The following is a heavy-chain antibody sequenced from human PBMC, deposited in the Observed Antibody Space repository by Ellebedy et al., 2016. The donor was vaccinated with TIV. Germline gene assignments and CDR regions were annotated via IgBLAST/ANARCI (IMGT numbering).Heavy chain of an antibody. J-gene: IGHJ4*02. CDR1: GGSISSYY. Sequence: SETLSLXCTVSGGSISSYYWSWIRQPPGKGLEWIGYIYYSGSTNYNLSLKSRVTISVDTSKNQFSLKLSSVTAADTAVYYCARQYYYGSGSYPIDWGQGTLVTVSS. V-gene: IGHV4-59*08. CDR2: IYYSGST. CDR3: ARQYYYGSGSYPID. D-gene: IGHD3-10*01.